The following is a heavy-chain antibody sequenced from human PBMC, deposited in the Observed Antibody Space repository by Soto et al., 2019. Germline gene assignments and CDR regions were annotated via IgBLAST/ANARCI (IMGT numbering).Heavy chain of an antibody. CDR1: GFTFNNSG. D-gene: IGHD5-12*01. V-gene: IGHV3-30*18. Sequence: QVQLVDSGGGVVQPGRSLRLSCRVSGFTFNNSGMHWVRQAPGKGLEWMAVISYDGSDKYYADSVKGRVIISRDNSKNTLKLEMNSLRAEDTAIYYCVKDRVPGAYGNYYGIDVWGQGTTVTVSS. CDR2: ISYDGSDK. J-gene: IGHJ6*02. CDR3: VKDRVPGAYGNYYGIDV.